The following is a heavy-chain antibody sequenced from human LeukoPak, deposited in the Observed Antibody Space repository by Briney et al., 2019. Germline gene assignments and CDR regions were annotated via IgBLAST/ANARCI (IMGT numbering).Heavy chain of an antibody. Sequence: AGGSLRLTCAASEFTFSNYWMSWVRQAPGKGLGWVANIDQDGSAKYYVDSMKGRFTISRDNAKNSLYLQMNSLRAEDTAVYYCARAAATGTVDYWGQGTLVTVSS. CDR1: EFTFSNYW. D-gene: IGHD1-1*01. V-gene: IGHV3-7*01. CDR3: ARAAATGTVDY. J-gene: IGHJ4*02. CDR2: IDQDGSAK.